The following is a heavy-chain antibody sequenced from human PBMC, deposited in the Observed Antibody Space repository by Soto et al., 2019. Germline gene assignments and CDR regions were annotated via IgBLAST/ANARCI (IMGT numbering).Heavy chain of an antibody. V-gene: IGHV3-30-3*01. CDR1: GFTFSGYT. J-gene: IGHJ4*02. D-gene: IGHD6-25*01. CDR3: ARDRSVSAWYYVDY. CDR2: ISDDGSNK. Sequence: GGSLRLSCAASGFTFSGYTMHWVRQAPGKGLEWVAIISDDGSNKYNADSVKGRFTISRDNSRNTLFLQMNSLRAEDTAVYYCARDRSVSAWYYVDYWGQGTLVTVSS.